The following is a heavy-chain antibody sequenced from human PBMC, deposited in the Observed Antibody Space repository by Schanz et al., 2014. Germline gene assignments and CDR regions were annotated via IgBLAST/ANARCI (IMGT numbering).Heavy chain of an antibody. CDR1: GFAFSSYG. V-gene: IGHV3-23*01. CDR3: ARKVVATIGGYYDN. Sequence: VQLMESGGGLVKPGGSLRLSCLASGFAFSSYGMNWLRQAPGKGLEWVSAMNESHSTIYYADSVRGRFTISRDNAENTLFLQMNSLRAEDTAVYYCARKVVATIGGYYDNWGQGTLVIVSS. CDR2: MNESHSTI. J-gene: IGHJ4*02. D-gene: IGHD5-12*01.